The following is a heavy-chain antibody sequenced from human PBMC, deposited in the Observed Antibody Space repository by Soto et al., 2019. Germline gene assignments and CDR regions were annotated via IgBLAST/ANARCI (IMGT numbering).Heavy chain of an antibody. Sequence: PSETLSLTCTVSGGSISSGGYYWSWIRQHPGKGLEWIGYIYYSGSTYYNPSLKSRVTISVDTPKNQFSLKLSSVTAADTAVYYCMLGSGWKDFDYWGQGTLVTVSS. CDR3: MLGSGWKDFDY. CDR2: IYYSGST. CDR1: GGSISSGGYY. J-gene: IGHJ4*02. V-gene: IGHV4-31*03. D-gene: IGHD3-22*01.